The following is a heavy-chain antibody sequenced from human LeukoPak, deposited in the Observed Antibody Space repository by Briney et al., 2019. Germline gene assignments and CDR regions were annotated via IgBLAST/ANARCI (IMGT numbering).Heavy chain of an antibody. D-gene: IGHD3-10*01. CDR1: GFTFSNYW. J-gene: IGHJ4*02. CDR3: AKDTKRWKTYYYASGSYYFDY. CDR2: IKQDGSEK. V-gene: IGHV3-7*01. Sequence: GGSLRLSCAASGFTFSNYWMSWVRQAPGKGLEWVANIKQDGSEKYYVDSVKGRFTISRDNAKNSLYLQMNSLRAEDTAVYYCAKDTKRWKTYYYASGSYYFDYWGQGTLVTVSS.